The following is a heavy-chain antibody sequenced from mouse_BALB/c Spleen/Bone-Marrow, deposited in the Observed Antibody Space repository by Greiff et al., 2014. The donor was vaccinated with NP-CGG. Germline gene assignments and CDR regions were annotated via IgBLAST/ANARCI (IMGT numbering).Heavy chain of an antibody. J-gene: IGHJ4*01. V-gene: IGHV5-17*02. CDR2: ISSGSSTI. D-gene: IGHD1-1*01. Sequence: DVKLVESGGGLVQPGGSRKLSCAASGFTFSSFGMYWVRQAPEKGLEWVAYISSGSSTIYYADTVKGRFTISRDNPKNTLFLQMTSLRSEDTAMYYCARSGYYGSSPYYAMDYWGQGTSVTVSS. CDR1: GFTFSSFG. CDR3: ARSGYYGSSPYYAMDY.